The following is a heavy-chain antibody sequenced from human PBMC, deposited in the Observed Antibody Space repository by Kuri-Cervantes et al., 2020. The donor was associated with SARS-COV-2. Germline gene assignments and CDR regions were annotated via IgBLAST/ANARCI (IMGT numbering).Heavy chain of an antibody. CDR1: GFTFSDYY. J-gene: IGHJ6*03. Sequence: LSLTCAASGFTFSDYYMSWIRQAPGKGLEWVSYISSSGSTIYYADSVKGRFTISRDNAKNSLYLQMNSLRAEDTAVYYCARGKDIVVVPAAIRYYYYYYMDVWGKGTTVTVSS. CDR3: ARGKDIVVVPAAIRYYYYYYMDV. D-gene: IGHD2-2*02. V-gene: IGHV3-11*04. CDR2: ISSSGSTI.